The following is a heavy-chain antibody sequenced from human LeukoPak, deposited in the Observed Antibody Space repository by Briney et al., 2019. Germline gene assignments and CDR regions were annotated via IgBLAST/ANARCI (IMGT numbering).Heavy chain of an antibody. D-gene: IGHD3-10*01. CDR1: GGTFSSYA. Sequence: ASVKVSCKASGGTFSSYAISWVRQAPGQGLEWMGWIIPIFGTANYAQKFQGRVTITADESTSTAYMELSSLRSEDTAVYYCATEYGSGSYYGDYWGQGTLVTVSS. V-gene: IGHV1-69*13. J-gene: IGHJ4*02. CDR2: IIPIFGTA. CDR3: ATEYGSGSYYGDY.